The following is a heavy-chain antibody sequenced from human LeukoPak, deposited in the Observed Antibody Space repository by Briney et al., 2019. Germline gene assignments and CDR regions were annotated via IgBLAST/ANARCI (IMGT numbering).Heavy chain of an antibody. Sequence: GGSLRLSCAASGFTFSSYWMSWVRQAPGKGLEWVANIKQDGSEKYYVDSVKGRFTISRDNAKNSLYLQMNSLRAEDTAVYYCAREVGIAATATYYYYYGMDVWGQGTTVTVSS. CDR2: IKQDGSEK. CDR1: GFTFSSYW. J-gene: IGHJ6*02. D-gene: IGHD6-13*01. V-gene: IGHV3-7*01. CDR3: AREVGIAATATYYYYYGMDV.